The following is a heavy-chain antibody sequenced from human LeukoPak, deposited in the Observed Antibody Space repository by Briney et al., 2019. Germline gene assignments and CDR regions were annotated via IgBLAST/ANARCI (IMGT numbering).Heavy chain of an antibody. V-gene: IGHV4-34*01. CDR1: GGSFSGYY. CDR2: INHSGST. CDR3: ARGSIAAADSFDY. D-gene: IGHD6-13*01. Sequence: SETLSLTCAVYGGSFSGYYWSWIRQPPGKGLEWIGEINHSGSTNYNPSLKSRVTISVDTSKNQFSLKLSSVPAADTAVYYCARGSIAAADSFDYWGQGTLVTVSS. J-gene: IGHJ4*02.